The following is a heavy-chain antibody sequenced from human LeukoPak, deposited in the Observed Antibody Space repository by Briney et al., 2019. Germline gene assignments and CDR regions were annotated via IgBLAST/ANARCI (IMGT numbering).Heavy chain of an antibody. CDR3: ARAAPTRTLIGSGADY. V-gene: IGHV3-48*03. D-gene: IGHD3-22*01. J-gene: IGHJ4*02. CDR2: ISSSVSTI. CDR1: GFTFSSYE. Sequence: PGGSLRLSCAASGFTFSSYEMNWVRQAPGKGLEWVSFISSSVSTIYYADSVKGRFTISRDNARNSLYLQMNSLRVEDTAVYYCARAAPTRTLIGSGADYWGQGTLVSVSS.